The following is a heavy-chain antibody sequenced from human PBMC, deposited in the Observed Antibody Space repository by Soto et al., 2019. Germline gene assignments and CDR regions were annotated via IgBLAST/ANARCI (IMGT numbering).Heavy chain of an antibody. J-gene: IGHJ5*02. D-gene: IGHD3-3*01. CDR2: ISPDGTTT. CDR3: SRGRSPYYGYFDP. V-gene: IGHV3-74*01. CDR1: GFTFSGDW. Sequence: EVQLVESGGGLIQPGGSLRLACVASGFTFSGDWMLWVRHVPGKGLVWVSRISPDGTTTYYADSVKGRFTISKDNAKNTLYSQMNGLRADDTAVYYCSRGRSPYYGYFDPWGPGTLVTVSS.